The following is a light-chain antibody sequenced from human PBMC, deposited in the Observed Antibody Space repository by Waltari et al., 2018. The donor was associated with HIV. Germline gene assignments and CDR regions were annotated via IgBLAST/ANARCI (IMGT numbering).Light chain of an antibody. V-gene: IGKV3-20*01. CDR2: GAS. Sequence: EIVLTQSPGTLSLSPGERATLSCRASQSVSRGHLAWYQQRPGQAPRRLVYGASSRATGIPERFSGSGSGTDFTLTVSSLEPEDFAVYYCQQYATSSYTFGQGTKLEIK. J-gene: IGKJ2*01. CDR3: QQYATSSYT. CDR1: QSVSRGH.